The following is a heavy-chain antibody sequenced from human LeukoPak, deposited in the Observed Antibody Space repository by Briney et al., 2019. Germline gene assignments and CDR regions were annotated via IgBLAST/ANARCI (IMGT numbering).Heavy chain of an antibody. V-gene: IGHV3-30*18. J-gene: IGHJ4*02. CDR2: IASNGGSE. Sequence: AGGSLRLSCAASGFTFTTYGLHWVRQAPGKGLEWVAAIASNGGSEYYADSVKGRFTISRDNSENTLFLQMNSLRPDDTAVYYCAKRGHYSINWYHYFDYWGQGTLVTVSS. CDR3: AKRGHYSINWYHYFDY. CDR1: GFTFTTYG. D-gene: IGHD6-13*01.